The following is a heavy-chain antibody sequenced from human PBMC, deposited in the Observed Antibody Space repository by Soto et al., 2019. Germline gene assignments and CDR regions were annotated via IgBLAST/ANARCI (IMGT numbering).Heavy chain of an antibody. CDR2: ISGGGDTT. Sequence: EVQLLESGGGLVQPGGSLRLSCAASGFTFNNYAMTWVRKAPGKGLEWVSAISGGGDTTSYADPVKGRFTVSRDGSKNTLYLQMSSLRAEDTALYYCAKGRGGSGSLTPRVDFWGQGTLVTVSS. CDR3: AKGRGGSGSLTPRVDF. CDR1: GFTFNNYA. J-gene: IGHJ4*02. V-gene: IGHV3-23*01. D-gene: IGHD3-10*01.